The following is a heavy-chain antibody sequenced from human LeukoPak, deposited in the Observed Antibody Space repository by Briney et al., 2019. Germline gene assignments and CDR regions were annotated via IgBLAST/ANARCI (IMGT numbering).Heavy chain of an antibody. D-gene: IGHD3-10*01. Sequence: GGSLRLSCSASGFTFSSYSMNWVRQAPGKGLEWISYISSSSSTIYYADSVKGRFTISRDNAKNSLYLQMNSLRAEDTAVYYCAAVDLWDTMGLEDAFDIWGQGTMVTVSS. J-gene: IGHJ3*02. CDR3: AAVDLWDTMGLEDAFDI. CDR2: ISSSSSTI. V-gene: IGHV3-48*01. CDR1: GFTFSSYS.